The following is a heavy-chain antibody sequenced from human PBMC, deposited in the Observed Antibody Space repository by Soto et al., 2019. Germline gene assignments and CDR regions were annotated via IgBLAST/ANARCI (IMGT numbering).Heavy chain of an antibody. CDR2: IHPSGST. D-gene: IGHD1-1*01. CDR3: ARGRDEYKLGNV. Sequence: QVQLQQWGAGLLKPSETLSLTCAVSGGSLSDYYWPWIRQSPGKGLEWIGEIHPSGSTYYNPSLRSRVTISVDTSKNHFALKLTSLTAADTAIYYCARGRDEYKLGNVWGHGTTVTVSS. J-gene: IGHJ6*02. V-gene: IGHV4-34*01. CDR1: GGSLSDYY.